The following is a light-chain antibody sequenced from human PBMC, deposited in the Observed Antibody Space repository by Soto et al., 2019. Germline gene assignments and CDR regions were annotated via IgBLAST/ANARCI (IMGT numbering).Light chain of an antibody. J-gene: IGKJ5*01. CDR3: QHYVGGPTVT. V-gene: IGKV3-20*01. Sequence: EIVMTQSPGTLSLSPGERATLSCSTSHSVGSRLALYQQKPGQAPRLLMSGASTRDSGIPVWFSGGGSGTYFSLTISRLEPEDSAVYYCQHYVGGPTVTFGQGTRLESK. CDR1: HSVGSR. CDR2: GAS.